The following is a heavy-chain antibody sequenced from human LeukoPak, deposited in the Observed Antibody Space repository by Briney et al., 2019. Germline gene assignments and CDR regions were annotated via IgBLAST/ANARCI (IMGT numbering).Heavy chain of an antibody. D-gene: IGHD3-10*01. CDR1: GGSISSSSYY. CDR3: AARPDYYGSGSYYEHFDY. CDR2: IYYSGST. V-gene: IGHV4-39*07. J-gene: IGHJ4*02. Sequence: SETLSLTCTVSGGSISSSSYYWGWIRQPPGKGLEWIGSIYYSGSTYYNPSLKSRVTISVDTSKNQFSLKLSSVTAADTAVYYCAARPDYYGSGSYYEHFDYWGQGTLVTVSS.